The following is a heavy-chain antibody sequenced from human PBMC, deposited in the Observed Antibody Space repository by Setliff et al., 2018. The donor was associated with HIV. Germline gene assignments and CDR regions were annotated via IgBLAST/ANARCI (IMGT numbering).Heavy chain of an antibody. D-gene: IGHD2-8*01. CDR2: VYMSGKT. CDR1: GGSISSSSYY. CDR3: AKDAGVTGGLYRYYIDA. Sequence: SETLSLTCTVSGGSISSSSYYWGWIRRPPGKGLEWIGRVYMSGKTNYSPSLKSRVTMSADTSKNQVSLKLTSVTAADTSVYYCAKDAGVTGGLYRYYIDAWGNGTTVTVSS. V-gene: IGHV4-61*02. J-gene: IGHJ6*03.